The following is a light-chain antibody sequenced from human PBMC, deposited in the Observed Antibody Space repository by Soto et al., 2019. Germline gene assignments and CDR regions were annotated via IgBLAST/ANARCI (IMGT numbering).Light chain of an antibody. CDR2: DAS. CDR3: QQRRNWGLT. Sequence: EIVLTQSPATLSLSPGERATLSCRASQSVSSYLAWYQQKPGQAPRLLIYDASNRATGIPARFSGSGSGTDFTLTISSLEPEDCGVYYCQQRRNWGLTFGGGTNVDSK. V-gene: IGKV3-11*01. J-gene: IGKJ4*01. CDR1: QSVSSY.